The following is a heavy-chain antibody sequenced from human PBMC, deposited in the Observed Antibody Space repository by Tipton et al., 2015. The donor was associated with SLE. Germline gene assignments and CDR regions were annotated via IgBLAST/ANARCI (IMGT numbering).Heavy chain of an antibody. V-gene: IGHV4-59*01. CDR3: AREFGASARFFDS. Sequence: TLSLTCTVSGGSISTYYWSWIRQPPGKGLEWIGYIYYSGSTNYNPSLKSRVTTSVDTSKNHFSLKLSSVTAADTAVYYCAREFGASARFFDSWGQGTLVTVSS. CDR2: IYYSGST. J-gene: IGHJ4*02. D-gene: IGHD3-16*01. CDR1: GGSISTYY.